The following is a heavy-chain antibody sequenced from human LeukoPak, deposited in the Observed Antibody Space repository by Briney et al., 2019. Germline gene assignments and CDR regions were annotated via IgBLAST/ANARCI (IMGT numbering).Heavy chain of an antibody. V-gene: IGHV5-51*01. Sequence: GESLKISCKGSGYSFTSYWIGWVRQMPGKGLDWMGIIYPGDSDTRYSPSFQGQVTISADRSISTAYLQWSSLKASDTAMYYCARLGIEGIVGATGLEYWGQGTLVTVSS. CDR2: IYPGDSDT. D-gene: IGHD1-26*01. CDR1: GYSFTSYW. CDR3: ARLGIEGIVGATGLEY. J-gene: IGHJ4*02.